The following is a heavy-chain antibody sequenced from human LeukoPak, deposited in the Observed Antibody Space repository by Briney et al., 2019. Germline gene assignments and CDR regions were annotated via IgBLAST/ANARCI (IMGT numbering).Heavy chain of an antibody. D-gene: IGHD3-22*01. Sequence: SETLSLTCAVYGGSFSGYYWSWIRQPPGKGLEWIGEINHSGSTNYNPSLKSRVTISVDTSKNQFSLKLSSVTAADTAVYYCARPRAQYDSSGYYDYWGQGTLVTVSS. CDR2: INHSGST. CDR1: GGSFSGYY. V-gene: IGHV4-34*01. CDR3: ARPRAQYDSSGYYDY. J-gene: IGHJ4*02.